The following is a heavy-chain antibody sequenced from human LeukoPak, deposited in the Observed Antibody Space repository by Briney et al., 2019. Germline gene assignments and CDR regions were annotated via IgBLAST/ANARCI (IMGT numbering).Heavy chain of an antibody. J-gene: IGHJ6*02. CDR3: ARATDSSGYYYYGMDV. D-gene: IGHD6-19*01. CDR1: GFTFSSYA. V-gene: IGHV3-48*04. Sequence: GGSLRLSCAASGFTFSSYAMSWVRQAPGKGLEWVSYISSSGSTIYYADSVKGRFTISRDNAKNSLYLQMNSLRAEDTAVYYCARATDSSGYYYYGMDVWGQGTTVTVSS. CDR2: ISSSGSTI.